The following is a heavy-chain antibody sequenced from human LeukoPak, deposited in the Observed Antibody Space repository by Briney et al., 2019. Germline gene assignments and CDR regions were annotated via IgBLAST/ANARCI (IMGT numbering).Heavy chain of an antibody. CDR3: ARCSGILTGAFDI. V-gene: IGHV1-69*01. J-gene: IGHJ3*02. CDR1: GGTFSSYA. D-gene: IGHD3-9*01. Sequence: SVKVSCKASGGTFSSYAISWVRQAPGQGLEWMGGIIPIFGTANYAQKFQGRGTITADESTSTAYMELSSLRSEDTAVYYCARCSGILTGAFDIWGQGTMVTVSS. CDR2: IIPIFGTA.